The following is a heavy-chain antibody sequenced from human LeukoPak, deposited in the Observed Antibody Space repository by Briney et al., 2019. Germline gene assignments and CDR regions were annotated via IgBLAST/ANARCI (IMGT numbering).Heavy chain of an antibody. CDR1: GGSISSGSYY. J-gene: IGHJ3*02. Sequence: SETLSLTCTVSGGSISSGSYYWTWIRQPAGKGLEWIGRIYTSGSTNCNPSLKSRVTISVDTSKNQFSLKLSSVTAADTAVYYCARYSGYLVVREAFDIWGQGTMVTVSS. CDR2: IYTSGST. V-gene: IGHV4-61*02. D-gene: IGHD3-22*01. CDR3: ARYSGYLVVREAFDI.